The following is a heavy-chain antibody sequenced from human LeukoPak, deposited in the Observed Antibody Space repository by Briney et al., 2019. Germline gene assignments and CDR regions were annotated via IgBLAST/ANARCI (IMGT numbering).Heavy chain of an antibody. Sequence: GESLKNSCKGFRYSLSTYWIGWVRQMPGRGLEWMGIIYPGDYTTQYTSSFQGQVTISVDKSTGTAYLQWSSLKASDTAMYYCASRDYGSTWSDPWGQGTLVTVSS. D-gene: IGHD4/OR15-4a*01. J-gene: IGHJ5*02. V-gene: IGHV5-51*01. CDR2: IYPGDYTT. CDR1: RYSLSTYW. CDR3: ASRDYGSTWSDP.